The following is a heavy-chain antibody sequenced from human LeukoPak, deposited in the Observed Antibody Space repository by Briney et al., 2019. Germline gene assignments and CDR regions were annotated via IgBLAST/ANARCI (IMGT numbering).Heavy chain of an antibody. CDR3: ARVRGRMGLSVTAFYSFDP. V-gene: IGHV3-30*02. CDR1: GFTFSSYG. D-gene: IGHD2-21*02. Sequence: GGSLRLSCAASGFTFSSYGMHWVRQAPGKGLEWVAFIRYDGSNKYYADSVKGRFSISRDTSNNILYLQMNSLTVADTAVYYCARVRGRMGLSVTAFYSFDPWGQGTLVTVSS. CDR2: IRYDGSNK. J-gene: IGHJ5*02.